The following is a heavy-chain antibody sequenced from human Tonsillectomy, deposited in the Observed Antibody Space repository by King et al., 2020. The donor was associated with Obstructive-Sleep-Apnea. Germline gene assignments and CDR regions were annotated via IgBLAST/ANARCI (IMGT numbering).Heavy chain of an antibody. D-gene: IGHD1-26*01. J-gene: IGHJ5*02. CDR1: GFTFSSYS. CDR2: ISSSSSTI. Sequence: VQLVESGGGLVQPGGSLRLSCAASGFTFSSYSMNWVRQAPGKGLEWVSYISSSSSTIYYADSVKGRFTISRDNAKNSLYLQMSSLRAEDTAVYYCARDRVGGNPWGHGTLVTVSS. V-gene: IGHV3-48*04. CDR3: ARDRVGGNP.